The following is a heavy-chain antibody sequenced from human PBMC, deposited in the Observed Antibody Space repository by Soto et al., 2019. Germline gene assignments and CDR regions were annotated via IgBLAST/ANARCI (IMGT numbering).Heavy chain of an antibody. CDR2: INAYNTYT. J-gene: IGHJ5*02. D-gene: IGHD3-22*01. CDR1: GYTFTSYG. CDR3: ARDDSSGPGRFDP. V-gene: IGHV1-18*01. Sequence: ASVKVSCKASGYTFTSYGISWVRQAPGQGLEWMGWINAYNTYTDYAQNLQGRVTMTTDRSTSTAYMELRSLRSDDTAVYYCARDDSSGPGRFDPWGQGTLVTVSS.